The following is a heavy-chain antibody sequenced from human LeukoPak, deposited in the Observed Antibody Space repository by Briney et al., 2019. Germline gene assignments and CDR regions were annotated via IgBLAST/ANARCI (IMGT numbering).Heavy chain of an antibody. Sequence: PGGPLRLSCAASGFTFSSYAMSWVRQAPGKGLEWVSGISGSGGSTYYADSVKGRFTISRDNSKNTLYLQMNSLRAEDTAVYYCAQDPPRRAAGTGVYWGQGTLVTVSS. CDR2: ISGSGGST. V-gene: IGHV3-23*01. D-gene: IGHD1-1*01. CDR1: GFTFSSYA. CDR3: AQDPPRRAAGTGVY. J-gene: IGHJ4*02.